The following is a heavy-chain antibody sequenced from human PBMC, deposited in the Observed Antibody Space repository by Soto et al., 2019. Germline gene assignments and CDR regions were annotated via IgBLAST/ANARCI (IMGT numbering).Heavy chain of an antibody. Sequence: PSETLSLTCTVSGGSISSYYWSWIRQPPGKGLEWIGYIYYSGSTNYNPSLKSRVTISVDTSKNQFSLKLSSVTAADTAVYYCARTAAGNWFDPWGQGTLVTVSS. D-gene: IGHD6-13*01. J-gene: IGHJ5*02. CDR3: ARTAAGNWFDP. V-gene: IGHV4-59*01. CDR2: IYYSGST. CDR1: GGSISSYY.